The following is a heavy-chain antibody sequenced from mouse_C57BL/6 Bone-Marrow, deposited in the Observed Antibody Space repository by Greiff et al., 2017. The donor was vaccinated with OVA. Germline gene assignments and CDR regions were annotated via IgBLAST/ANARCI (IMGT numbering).Heavy chain of an antibody. Sequence: EVHLVESGGGLVQPGGSLKLSCAASGFTFSDYYMYWVRQTPEKRLEWVAYISNGGGSTYYPDTVKGRFTISRDNAKNTLYLQMSRLKSEDTAMYYCARSTDYDYDDWYFDVWGTGTTVTVSS. D-gene: IGHD2-4*01. CDR1: GFTFSDYY. CDR3: ARSTDYDYDDWYFDV. J-gene: IGHJ1*03. CDR2: ISNGGGST. V-gene: IGHV5-12*01.